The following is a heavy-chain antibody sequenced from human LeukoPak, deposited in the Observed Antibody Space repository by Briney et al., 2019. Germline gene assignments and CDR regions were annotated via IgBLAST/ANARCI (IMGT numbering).Heavy chain of an antibody. J-gene: IGHJ4*02. CDR1: GFIFSSYR. D-gene: IGHD1-26*01. Sequence: PGGSLRLSCAASGFIFSSYRMHWGRQAPGKGLEWVAFIRYDGRNKYYADSVNGRFNISRDNSKNTLYLQMNSLRGEEMAVYYCAKDSLRERIVGSTTRGVNDYWGQGTLVTVSS. CDR2: IRYDGRNK. V-gene: IGHV3-30*02. CDR3: AKDSLRERIVGSTTRGVNDY.